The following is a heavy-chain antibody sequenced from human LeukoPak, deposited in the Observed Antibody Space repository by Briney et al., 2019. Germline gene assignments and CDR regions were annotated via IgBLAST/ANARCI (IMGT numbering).Heavy chain of an antibody. V-gene: IGHV3-7*04. J-gene: IGHJ6*02. D-gene: IGHD3-22*01. Sequence: GGSLRLSCAASGFTFSGFWMSWVRQAPGKGLEWVANIKQDGSEKNYVDSVKGRFTISRDNAKNSLYLQMNSLRAEDTAVYYCARTGIYDSSGYYRYYCYGMEVWGQGTTVTVSS. CDR3: ARTGIYDSSGYYRYYCYGMEV. CDR1: GFTFSGFW. CDR2: IKQDGSEK.